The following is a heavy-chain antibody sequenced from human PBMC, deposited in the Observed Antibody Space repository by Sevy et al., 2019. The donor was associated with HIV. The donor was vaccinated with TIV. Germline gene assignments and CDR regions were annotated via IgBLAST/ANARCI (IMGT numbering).Heavy chain of an antibody. CDR2: IWFDGSNT. V-gene: IGHV3-33*01. CDR1: GFNFSSYG. Sequence: GGSLRLSCAASGFNFSSYGMHWVRQAPGKGLEWVAVIWFDGSNTFYADSVKGRFTISRDIAENTLHLQMNSLRAEDTAVYYCARDLESYNYGAYGPSFMPDYWGQGTVVTVSS. D-gene: IGHD1-1*01. J-gene: IGHJ4*02. CDR3: ARDLESYNYGAYGPSFMPDY.